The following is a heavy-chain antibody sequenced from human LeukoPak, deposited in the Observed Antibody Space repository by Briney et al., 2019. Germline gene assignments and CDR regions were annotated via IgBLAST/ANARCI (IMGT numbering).Heavy chain of an antibody. D-gene: IGHD3-10*01. CDR3: AGDGETYFDY. CDR1: GGSISSGGYY. J-gene: IGHJ4*02. CDR2: IYHSGST. Sequence: PSQTLSLTCTVSGGSISSGGYYWSWIRQPPGKGLEWIGYIYHSGSTYYNPSLKSRVTISVDRSKNQFSLKLSSVTAADTAVYYCAGDGETYFDYWGQGTLVTVSS. V-gene: IGHV4-30-2*01.